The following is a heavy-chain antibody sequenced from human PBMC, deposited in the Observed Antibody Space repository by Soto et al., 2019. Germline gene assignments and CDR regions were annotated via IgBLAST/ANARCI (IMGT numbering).Heavy chain of an antibody. CDR3: ARGRVVVVVAALPRMNWFDP. CDR1: GGSFSGYY. D-gene: IGHD2-15*01. Sequence: QVQLQQWGAGLLKPSETLSLTCAVYGGSFSGYYWSWIRQPPGKGLEWIGEINHSGSTNYNPSLKSRVTISVDTSKNQFSLKLSSVTAADTAVYYCARGRVVVVVAALPRMNWFDPWGQGTLGTVSS. V-gene: IGHV4-34*01. J-gene: IGHJ5*02. CDR2: INHSGST.